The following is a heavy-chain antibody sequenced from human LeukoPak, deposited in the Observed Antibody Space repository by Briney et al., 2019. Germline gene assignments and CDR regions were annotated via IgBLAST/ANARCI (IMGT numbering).Heavy chain of an antibody. CDR3: ARGVNSGYFDY. J-gene: IGHJ4*02. CDR2: IYYSGST. CDR1: GGSISSYY. D-gene: IGHD1-26*01. V-gene: IGHV4-59*01. Sequence: SETLSLTCTVSGGSISSYYWSWIRRPPGKGLEWIGYIYYSGSTNYNPSLKSRVTISVDTSKNQFSLKLTSVTAADTAVYYCARGVNSGYFDYCGQGTLVTVSS.